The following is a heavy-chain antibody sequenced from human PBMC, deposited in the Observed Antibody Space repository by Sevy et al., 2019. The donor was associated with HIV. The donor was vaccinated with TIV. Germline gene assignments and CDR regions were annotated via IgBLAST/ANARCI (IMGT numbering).Heavy chain of an antibody. V-gene: IGHV4-39*01. Sequence: QSQTLSLTCTVSGGSIGSSSYYWGWIRQPPGKGLEWIGSIYYSGSTYYNPSLKSRVTISVDTSKNQFSLKLSSVTAADTAVYYCARHGVAWYSSAQLHFDYWGQGTLVTVSS. CDR3: ARHGVAWYSSAQLHFDY. CDR2: IYYSGST. CDR1: GGSIGSSSYY. J-gene: IGHJ4*02. D-gene: IGHD6-19*01.